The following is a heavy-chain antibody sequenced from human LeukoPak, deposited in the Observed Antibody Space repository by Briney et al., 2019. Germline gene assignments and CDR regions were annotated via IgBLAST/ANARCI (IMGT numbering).Heavy chain of an antibody. CDR2: IRAKGFGGTT. Sequence: GGSLRLSCTASGFTFGDYAMSWVRQAPGKGLEWRGFIRAKGFGGTTEHAASVEGRFTISRDDSKSMGYLQMNSLKIDDTAVYYCTRDTPLRGYSYGYTEYWGQGTLVTVSS. CDR3: TRDTPLRGYSYGYTEY. CDR1: GFTFGDYA. J-gene: IGHJ4*02. V-gene: IGHV3-49*04. D-gene: IGHD5-18*01.